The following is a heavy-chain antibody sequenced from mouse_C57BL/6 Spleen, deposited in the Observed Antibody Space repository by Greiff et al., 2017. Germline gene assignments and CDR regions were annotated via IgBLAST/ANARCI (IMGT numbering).Heavy chain of an antibody. Sequence: VKLQQPGAELVMPGASVKLSCKASGYTFTSYWMHWVKQRPGQGLEWIGEIDPSDSYTNYNQKFKGKSTLTVDKSSSTAYMQLSSLTSEDSAVYYCARRDYYGSSRWFAYWGQGTLVTVSA. D-gene: IGHD1-1*01. CDR1: GYTFTSYW. CDR3: ARRDYYGSSRWFAY. J-gene: IGHJ3*01. CDR2: IDPSDSYT. V-gene: IGHV1-69*01.